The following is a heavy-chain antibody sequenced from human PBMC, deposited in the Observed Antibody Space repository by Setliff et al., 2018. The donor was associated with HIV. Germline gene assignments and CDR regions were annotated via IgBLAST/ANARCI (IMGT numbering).Heavy chain of an antibody. Sequence: PSETLSLTCTVSGGSSSSTYYWDWTRQPPGKGLEWIGSVIYGGSTYYRPSLKSRVTISLDTSKNQYSLRLTSVTAADTAVYLCARRGYSGSYYYFDYWGQGALVTVSS. J-gene: IGHJ4*02. CDR1: GGSSSSTYY. CDR3: ARRGYSGSYYYFDY. V-gene: IGHV4-39*07. D-gene: IGHD1-26*01. CDR2: VIYGGST.